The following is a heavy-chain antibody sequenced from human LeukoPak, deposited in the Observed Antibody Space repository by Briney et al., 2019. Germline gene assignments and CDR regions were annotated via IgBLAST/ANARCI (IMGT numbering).Heavy chain of an antibody. J-gene: IGHJ4*02. CDR3: AKMQGYFDY. CDR2: ITGSGSIT. CDR1: GFTFDDYG. Sequence: GGSLRLSCASSGFTFDDYGMSWVRQVPGKGLEWVSGITGSGSITYYSDSVKGRFTISRDNSKNTVYLQLNSLRVEDTAVYYCAKMQGYFDYWGQGTLVTASS. V-gene: IGHV3-23*01.